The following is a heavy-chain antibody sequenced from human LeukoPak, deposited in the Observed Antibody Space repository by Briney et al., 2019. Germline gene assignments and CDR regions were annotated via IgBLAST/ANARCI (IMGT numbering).Heavy chain of an antibody. V-gene: IGHV4-4*07. D-gene: IGHD2-15*01. Sequence: SETLSLTCTVSGGSINGYFWSWMRQPAGKGLEWIGRTLTNGNTDYNPSLNSRVTMSMDTSRNQFSLKLRSVSAADTAVYYCARSARVEPGTGYYFDSWGRGTLVTVSS. J-gene: IGHJ4*02. CDR1: GGSINGYF. CDR2: TLTNGNT. CDR3: ARSARVEPGTGYYFDS.